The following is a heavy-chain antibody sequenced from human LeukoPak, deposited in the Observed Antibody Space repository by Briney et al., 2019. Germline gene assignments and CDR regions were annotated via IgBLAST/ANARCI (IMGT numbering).Heavy chain of an antibody. V-gene: IGHV4-39*01. CDR3: ARHYGDDRSGYYFDY. CDR1: GDSISSSSYY. J-gene: IGHJ4*02. CDR2: ISYSGRT. Sequence: SETLSLTCSVSGDSISSSSYYWGWIRQPPGKGLEWIGSISYSGRTYYNPSLKSRVTSSVDTYKNQFSLKLTSVTAADTAVYYCARHYGDDRSGYYFDYWGQGVLVTVSS. D-gene: IGHD3-22*01.